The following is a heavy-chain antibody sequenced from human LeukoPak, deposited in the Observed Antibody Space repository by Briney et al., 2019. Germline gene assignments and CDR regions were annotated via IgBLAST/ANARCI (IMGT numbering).Heavy chain of an antibody. CDR2: ISSSGSAI. J-gene: IGHJ4*02. D-gene: IGHD2-15*01. V-gene: IGHV3-11*01. CDR1: RFITSDYY. CDR3: ATLGRNYFDS. Sequence: SGGSLRLSCAASRFITSDYYMTWIRQAPGKGLEWVSYISSSGSAIYYADSVKGRFTVSRDNARNSLYLQMNSLRVEDMAVYYCATLGRNYFDSWGQGSLVTVSS.